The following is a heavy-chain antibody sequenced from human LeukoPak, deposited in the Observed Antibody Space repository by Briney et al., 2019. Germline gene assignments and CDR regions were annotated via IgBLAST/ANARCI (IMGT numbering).Heavy chain of an antibody. V-gene: IGHV4-30-4*08. CDR2: IYYSGST. J-gene: IGHJ4*02. Sequence: SETLSLTCTVSGGSISSGDYYWSWIRQPPGKGLEWIGYIYYSGSTYYNPSLKSRVTISVDTSKNQFSLKLSSVTAADTAVYYCARTLIVGATVDYWGQGTLATVSS. CDR3: ARTLIVGATVDY. CDR1: GGSISSGDYY. D-gene: IGHD1-26*01.